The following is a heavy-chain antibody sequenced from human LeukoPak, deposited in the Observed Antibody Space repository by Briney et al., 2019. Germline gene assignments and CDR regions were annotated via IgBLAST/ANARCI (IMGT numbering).Heavy chain of an antibody. V-gene: IGHV3-33*01. J-gene: IGHJ4*02. D-gene: IGHD1-26*01. CDR3: ARAGELLCFDY. Sequence: PGGSLRLSCAASGFTFSSYVMHWVRQAPGKGLEWVAVIWYDGSNKYYADSVKGRFTISRDNSKNTLYLQMNSLRAEDTAVYYCARAGELLCFDYWGQGTLDTVSS. CDR1: GFTFSSYV. CDR2: IWYDGSNK.